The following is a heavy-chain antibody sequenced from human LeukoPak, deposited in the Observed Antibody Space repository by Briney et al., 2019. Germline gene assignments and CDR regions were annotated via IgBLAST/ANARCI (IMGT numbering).Heavy chain of an antibody. Sequence: GRSLRLSCAASGFTFDDYAMHWVRQAPGKGLEWVSGISWNSGSIGYADSVKGRFTISRDNAKNSLYLQMNSLRAEDTALYYCAKDIGGIAVAAYYFDYWGQGTLVTVSS. V-gene: IGHV3-9*01. D-gene: IGHD6-19*01. CDR3: AKDIGGIAVAAYYFDY. CDR2: ISWNSGSI. J-gene: IGHJ4*02. CDR1: GFTFDDYA.